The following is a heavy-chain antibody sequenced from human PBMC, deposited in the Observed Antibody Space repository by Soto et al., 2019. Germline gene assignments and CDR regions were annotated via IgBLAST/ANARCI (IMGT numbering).Heavy chain of an antibody. V-gene: IGHV3-33*01. CDR2: IWHDGSNK. CDR1: GFTFSSHG. J-gene: IGHJ4*02. D-gene: IGHD2-15*01. Sequence: QVQLVESGGGVVQPGRSLRVSCVASGFTFSSHGMHWVRQAPGKGLEWVAIIWHDGSNKYYADSVKGRFTISRDNPRNTLYLEMDSLRDEDTAVYYCARDCTGGSCLDYLGQGTLVTVSS. CDR3: ARDCTGGSCLDY.